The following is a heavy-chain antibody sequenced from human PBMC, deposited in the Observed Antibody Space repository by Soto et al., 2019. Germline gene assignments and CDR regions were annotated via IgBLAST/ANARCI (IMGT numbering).Heavy chain of an antibody. J-gene: IGHJ6*02. D-gene: IGHD1-1*01. CDR3: ARDQVKTGTTGPYYYYYGMDV. CDR1: GSSISSGGYY. V-gene: IGHV4-31*03. Sequence: SETLSLTCTVSGSSISSGGYYWSWIRQHPGKGLEWIGYIYYSGSTYYNPSLKSRVTISVDTSKNQFSLKLSSVTAADTAVYYCARDQVKTGTTGPYYYYYGMDVWGQGTTVTVSS. CDR2: IYYSGST.